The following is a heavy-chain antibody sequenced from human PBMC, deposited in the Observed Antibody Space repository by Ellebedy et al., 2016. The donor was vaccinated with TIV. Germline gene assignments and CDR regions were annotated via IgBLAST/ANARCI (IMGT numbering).Heavy chain of an antibody. V-gene: IGHV4-39*01. J-gene: IGHJ5*02. Sequence: MPSETLSLTCTVSGGSISSSSYYWGWIRQPPGKGLEWIGPIYYSGSTYYNPSLKSRVTISLDTSKNQFSLKLSSVTAADTAVYYCARRNDYGDYINWFDPWGQGTLVTVSS. CDR2: IYYSGST. CDR3: ARRNDYGDYINWFDP. D-gene: IGHD4-17*01. CDR1: GGSISSSSYY.